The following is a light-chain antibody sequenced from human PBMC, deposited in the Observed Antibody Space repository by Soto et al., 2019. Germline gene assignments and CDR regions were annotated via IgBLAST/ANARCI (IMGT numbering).Light chain of an antibody. Sequence: IQMTQSPSSLSASVGDRVTITCQASQDISNYLNWYQQKPGKAPKLLIYDASNLETGVPSRFSGSGSGTDFTFAISSLQPEDIATYYCQQYDNLLLITFGQGTRLEIK. CDR3: QQYDNLLLIT. CDR1: QDISNY. J-gene: IGKJ5*01. CDR2: DAS. V-gene: IGKV1-33*01.